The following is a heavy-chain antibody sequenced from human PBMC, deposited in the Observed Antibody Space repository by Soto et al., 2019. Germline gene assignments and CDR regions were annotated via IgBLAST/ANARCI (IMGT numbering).Heavy chain of an antibody. CDR2: INSGSNSI. Sequence: GGSLGLSYAAPGFTFSSYAMDWVRQAPGKGLEWLSYINSGSNSIFYSDSVKGRFTISGDNAKNSLSLEMNSLRDEDTAVYYCAREPPLGAYTMDVWGQGTTVTVSS. J-gene: IGHJ6*02. CDR1: GFTFSSYA. V-gene: IGHV3-48*02. D-gene: IGHD3-16*01. CDR3: AREPPLGAYTMDV.